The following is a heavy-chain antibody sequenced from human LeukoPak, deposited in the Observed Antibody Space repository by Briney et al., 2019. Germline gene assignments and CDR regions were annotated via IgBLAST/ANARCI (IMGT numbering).Heavy chain of an antibody. J-gene: IGHJ4*02. Sequence: GGSLRLSCAASGFTFSSYWMSWVRQAPGKGLEWVASIKQDGGDEKYVDSVKGRFTNSRDNAKTSVWLQLNGLRVEDTAVYYCARGETSYADWGQGTLVTVSS. CDR3: ARGETSYAD. CDR2: IKQDGGDE. V-gene: IGHV3-7*01. CDR1: GFTFSSYW.